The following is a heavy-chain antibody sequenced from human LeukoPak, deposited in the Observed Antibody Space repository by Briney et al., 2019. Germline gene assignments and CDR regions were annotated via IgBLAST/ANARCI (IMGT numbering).Heavy chain of an antibody. Sequence: SETLSLTCTVSGGSISSSSYYWGWIRQPPGKGLEWIGSIYYSGSTYYNPSLKSRVTISVDTSKNQFSLKLSSVTAADTAVYYCASLAYYYDSSGYYNWGQGTLVTVSS. V-gene: IGHV4-39*07. CDR3: ASLAYYYDSSGYYN. D-gene: IGHD3-22*01. CDR1: GGSISSSSYY. J-gene: IGHJ4*02. CDR2: IYYSGST.